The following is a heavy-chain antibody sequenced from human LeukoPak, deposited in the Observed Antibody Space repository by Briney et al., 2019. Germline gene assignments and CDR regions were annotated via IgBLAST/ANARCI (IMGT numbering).Heavy chain of an antibody. CDR1: GYTFTTYD. CDR3: ARGRAGYYDILTGYSKRGDNWFDP. V-gene: IGHV1-8*01. D-gene: IGHD3-9*01. CDR2: MNPNSVNT. J-gene: IGHJ5*02. Sequence: ASVKVSCKASGYTFTTYDINWVRQAPGQGREWMGWMNPNSVNTGYAQKFQGRVTMTRNTSISTAYMELSSLRSEDTAVYYCARGRAGYYDILTGYSKRGDNWFDPWGQGTLVSVSS.